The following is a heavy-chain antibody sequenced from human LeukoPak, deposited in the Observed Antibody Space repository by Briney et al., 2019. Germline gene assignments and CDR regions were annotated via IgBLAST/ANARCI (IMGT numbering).Heavy chain of an antibody. CDR1: GFSFSWST. CDR2: MKEDGTEI. V-gene: IGHV3-7*01. D-gene: IGHD3-16*01. Sequence: GGSLRLSCVVSGFSFSWSTMTWVRQPPGKGPERVAKMKEDGTEIQYVDSAKGRFTISRDNAKNSLYLQMNSLRVEDTAVYYCATGGAPGGRFENWGHGTLVTVSS. CDR3: ATGGAPGGRFEN. J-gene: IGHJ4*01.